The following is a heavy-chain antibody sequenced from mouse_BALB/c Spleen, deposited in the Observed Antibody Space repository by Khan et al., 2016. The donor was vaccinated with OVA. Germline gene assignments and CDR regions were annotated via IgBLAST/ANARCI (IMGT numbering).Heavy chain of an antibody. CDR3: GRLHYYGYNAY. V-gene: IGHV4-1*02. CDR1: GFDFSGYW. D-gene: IGHD1-2*01. Sequence: EVQLVESGGGLVQPGGSLKLSCAASGFDFSGYWMSWVRQAPGKGLEWIGEINPDSSTINYTPSLKDKFIISRDNAKNTLYLQMSKVRSWDTALYYCGRLHYYGYNAYWGQGTLVTVSA. CDR2: INPDSSTI. J-gene: IGHJ3*01.